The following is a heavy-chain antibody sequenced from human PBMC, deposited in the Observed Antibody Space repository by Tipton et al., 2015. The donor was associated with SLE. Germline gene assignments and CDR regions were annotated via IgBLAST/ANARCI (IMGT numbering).Heavy chain of an antibody. CDR3: ARHDDDTYYFDY. V-gene: IGHV4-39*01. D-gene: IGHD1-1*01. Sequence: LRLSCTVSGASISSNTYSWGWIRQSPGKGLEWIGTFYYSGDTYYTPSLKSRLTISVDTSKNQLSLKLSSVTAADTAVYYCARHDDDTYYFDYWGQGTLVTVSS. J-gene: IGHJ4*02. CDR2: FYYSGDT. CDR1: GASISSNTYS.